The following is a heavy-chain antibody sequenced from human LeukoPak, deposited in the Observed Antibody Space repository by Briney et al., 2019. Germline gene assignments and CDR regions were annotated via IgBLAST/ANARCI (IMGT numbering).Heavy chain of an antibody. D-gene: IGHD2-2*01. Sequence: PSQTLSLTCTVSGGSISSGSYYWSWIRQPAGKGLEWIGRIYTSGSTNYNPSLKSRVTISVDTSKNQFSLKLSSVTAADTAVYYCARDGSAALDYWGQGTLVTVSS. V-gene: IGHV4-61*02. CDR3: ARDGSAALDY. CDR1: GGSISSGSYY. J-gene: IGHJ4*02. CDR2: IYTSGST.